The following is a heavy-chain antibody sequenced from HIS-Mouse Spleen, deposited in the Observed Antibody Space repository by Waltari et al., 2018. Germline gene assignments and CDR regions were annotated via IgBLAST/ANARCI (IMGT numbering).Heavy chain of an antibody. J-gene: IGHJ3*02. CDR3: ARPGITTDAFDI. V-gene: IGHV3-7*01. CDR2: IKQDGSEK. D-gene: IGHD3-3*01. Sequence: DVQLVESGGGLFQPGGSLRLPCAASGSTFSSYWMSWFRQAPGKGLEWVGNIKQDGSEKYYVDSVKGRFTISRDNAKNSLYLQMNSLRAEDTAVYYCARPGITTDAFDIWGQGTMVTVSS. CDR1: GSTFSSYW.